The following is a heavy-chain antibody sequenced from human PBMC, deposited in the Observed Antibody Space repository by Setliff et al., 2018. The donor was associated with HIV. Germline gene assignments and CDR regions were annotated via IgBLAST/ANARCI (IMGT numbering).Heavy chain of an antibody. CDR2: INPTSGDT. J-gene: IGHJ4*02. D-gene: IGHD3-16*01. CDR3: ARSDYAWGTYPDKLDY. CDR1: GYTFTAYY. V-gene: IGHV1-2*02. Sequence: ASVKVSCKGSGYTFTAYYMHWVRQAPGQGLEWMGWINPTSGDTHYAQKFQGRVTMTRDTSISTAYMDLGRLRYDDTAVYYCARSDYAWGTYPDKLDYWGQGTLVTVSS.